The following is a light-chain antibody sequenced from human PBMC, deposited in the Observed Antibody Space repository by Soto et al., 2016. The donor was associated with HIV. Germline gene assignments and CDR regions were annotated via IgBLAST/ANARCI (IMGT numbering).Light chain of an antibody. V-gene: IGLV3-21*02. Sequence: YELTQPPSVSVAPGQTARITCGGNNIGSKTVHWYQQKPGQAPILVVYDNGDRPSGIPGRFSGSNSGNTATLTISRVEAGDEADYYCQVWDSDSDLRVFGGGTKLTAL. CDR3: QVWDSDSDLRV. CDR1: NIGSKT. J-gene: IGLJ2*01. CDR2: DNG.